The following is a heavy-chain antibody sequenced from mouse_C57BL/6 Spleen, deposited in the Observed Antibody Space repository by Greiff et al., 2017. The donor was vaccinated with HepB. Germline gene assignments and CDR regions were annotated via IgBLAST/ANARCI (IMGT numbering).Heavy chain of an antibody. CDR3: TIRYYGSSYPCFAY. V-gene: IGHV1-15*01. Sequence: VQLQQSGAELVRPGASVTLSCKASGYTFTDYEMHWVKQTPVHGLEWIGAIDPETGGTAYNQKFKGKAILTADKSSSTAYMELRSLTSEDSAVYYCTIRYYGSSYPCFAYWGQGTLVTVSA. J-gene: IGHJ3*01. D-gene: IGHD1-1*01. CDR2: IDPETGGT. CDR1: GYTFTDYE.